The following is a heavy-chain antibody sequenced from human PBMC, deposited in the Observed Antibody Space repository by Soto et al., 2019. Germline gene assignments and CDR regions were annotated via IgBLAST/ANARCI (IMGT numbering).Heavy chain of an antibody. CDR2: ISGSGGST. CDR1: GFTFSSFA. J-gene: IGHJ3*01. Sequence: PGGSLRLSCAASGFTFSSFAMSWVRQAPGKGLEWVSAISGSGGSTYYADSVKGRFTISRDNSKNTLYLQMNSLRAEDTAVYYCAKDSWPKGSSSWYMIVWGQGTMVTVSS. D-gene: IGHD6-13*01. CDR3: AKDSWPKGSSSWYMIV. V-gene: IGHV3-23*01.